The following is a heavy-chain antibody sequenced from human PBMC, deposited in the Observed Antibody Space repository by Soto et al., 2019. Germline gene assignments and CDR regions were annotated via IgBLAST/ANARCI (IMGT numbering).Heavy chain of an antibody. V-gene: IGHV3-72*01. CDR3: ARDQKVESSGWNSYGMDD. CDR2: IRNRGKGYST. CDR1: GFTFSDHY. Sequence: GGSLRLSCAASGFTFSDHYMDLVRQAPGKGLEWVGRIRNRGKGYSTEYAASVKGRFTISRDDSTNSLYLQMNSLESEDSAAYYCARDQKVESSGWNSYGMDDWGQGTTVTVS. D-gene: IGHD6-19*01. J-gene: IGHJ6*02.